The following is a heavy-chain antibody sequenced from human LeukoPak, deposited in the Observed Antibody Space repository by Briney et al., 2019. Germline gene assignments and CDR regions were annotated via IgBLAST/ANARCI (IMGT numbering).Heavy chain of an antibody. V-gene: IGHV1-24*01. CDR1: GYTLTELS. J-gene: IGHJ3*02. D-gene: IGHD2-2*01. CDR3: ATYDIVVVPAARAFDI. Sequence: ASVKVSCKVSGYTLTELSMHWVRQAPGKGLEWMGGFDPEDGETIYAQKFQGRVTMTEDTSTDTAYMELSSLRSEDTAVYYCATYDIVVVPAARAFDIWGQGTMVTVSS. CDR2: FDPEDGET.